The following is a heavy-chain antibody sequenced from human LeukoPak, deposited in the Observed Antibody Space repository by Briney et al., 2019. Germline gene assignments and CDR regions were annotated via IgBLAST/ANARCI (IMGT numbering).Heavy chain of an antibody. Sequence: ETSETLSLTCAVYGGSFSGYYWSWIRQAPGKGLEWIGEINHSGSTNYNPSLKSRVTISVDTSKNQFSLKLSSVTAADTAVYYYASSSRGAFDIWGQGTMVTVSS. J-gene: IGHJ3*02. D-gene: IGHD3-10*01. CDR2: INHSGST. CDR1: GGSFSGYY. CDR3: ASSSRGAFDI. V-gene: IGHV4-34*01.